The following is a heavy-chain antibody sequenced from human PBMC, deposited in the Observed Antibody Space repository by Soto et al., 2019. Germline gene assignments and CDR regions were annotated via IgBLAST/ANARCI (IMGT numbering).Heavy chain of an antibody. J-gene: IGHJ6*02. D-gene: IGHD6-6*01. Sequence: HPGGSLRLSCAASGFTFSSYAMHWVRQAPGKGLEWVAFISYDGSNKYYADSVKGRFTISRDNSKNTLYLQMNSLRAEDTAVYYCTRASPYSTSSPKYYYYALDVWGQGTTVTVSS. CDR2: ISYDGSNK. CDR1: GFTFSSYA. V-gene: IGHV3-30-3*01. CDR3: TRASPYSTSSPKYYYYALDV.